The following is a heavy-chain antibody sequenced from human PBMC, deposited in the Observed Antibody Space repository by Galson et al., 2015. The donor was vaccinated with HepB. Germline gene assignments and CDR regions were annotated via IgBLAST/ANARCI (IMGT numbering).Heavy chain of an antibody. V-gene: IGHV1-46*01. CDR1: GYTFTSYY. CDR2: INPSGGST. J-gene: IGHJ4*02. D-gene: IGHD5-24*01. Sequence: SVKVSCKASGYTFTSYYMHWVRRAPGQGLEWMGIINPSGGSTSYAQKFQGRVTMTRDTSTSTVYMELSSLRSEDTAVYYCAREIEKYLGSQASFDYWGQGTLVTVSS. CDR3: AREIEKYLGSQASFDY.